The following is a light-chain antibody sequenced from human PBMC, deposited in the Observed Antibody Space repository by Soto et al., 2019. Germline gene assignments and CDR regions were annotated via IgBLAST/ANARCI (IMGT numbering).Light chain of an antibody. CDR1: SSNIGSNT. Sequence: QSVLTQPPSASGTTGRRVTISCSGSSSNIGSNTVNWYQQLPGTAPKLLIYSNNQRPSGVPDRFSGSKSGTSASLAISGLQSEDEADYYCAAWDDSLNGYVFGTGTKVT. J-gene: IGLJ1*01. CDR3: AAWDDSLNGYV. V-gene: IGLV1-44*01. CDR2: SNN.